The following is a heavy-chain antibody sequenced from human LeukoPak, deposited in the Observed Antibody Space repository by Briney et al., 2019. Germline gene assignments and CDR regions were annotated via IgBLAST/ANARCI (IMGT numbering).Heavy chain of an antibody. J-gene: IGHJ3*02. CDR3: ARDCSGGSCYGAFDI. Sequence: SGTLSLTCGVSGGSISSNWWSWVRQPPGKNLEWIGEIYHSGNTNYNPSLKSRITISVDTSENRFSLKLSSVTATDTAVYYCARDCSGGSCYGAFDIWGQGTMVTVSS. CDR2: IYHSGNT. D-gene: IGHD2-15*01. CDR1: GGSISSNW. V-gene: IGHV4-4*02.